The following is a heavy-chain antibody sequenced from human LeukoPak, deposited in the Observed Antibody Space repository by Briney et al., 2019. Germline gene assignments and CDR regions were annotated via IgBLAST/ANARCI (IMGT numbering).Heavy chain of an antibody. CDR3: ARGGVTSAFMDV. J-gene: IGHJ6*04. CDR2: ITGYNDNT. CDR1: VYTFTNYG. D-gene: IGHD4-11*01. Sequence: ASVKVSSTASVYTFTNYGVTCVRQAPGQGLEWMGWITGYNDNTNYAQNLQGRVTMTADTSTSTSYMELRSLRSDDTAVYYCARGGVTSAFMDVWGKGTTVTVSP. V-gene: IGHV1-18*01.